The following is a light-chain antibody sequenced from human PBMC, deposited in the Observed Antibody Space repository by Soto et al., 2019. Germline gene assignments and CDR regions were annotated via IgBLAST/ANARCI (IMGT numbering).Light chain of an antibody. V-gene: IGKV2D-29*01. CDR1: QSLLHSDGKTY. CDR2: EVS. CDR3: MQSAQQCT. Sequence: EIELTQTPLSLSVTPGQQASISCKSSQSLLHSDGKTYLYWYLQRPGQAPHLLIYEVSNRSSGVPDMFSGSWSGTDSTPKISRVEAEDVGVYYCMQSAQQCTFGQGTKLEI. J-gene: IGKJ2*02.